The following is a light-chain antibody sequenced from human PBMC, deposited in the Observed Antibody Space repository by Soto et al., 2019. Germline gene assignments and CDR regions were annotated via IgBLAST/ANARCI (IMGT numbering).Light chain of an antibody. CDR3: QQSNSFPLLT. Sequence: DIQVTPSPSSVSASVGDRVTITCRASQGISSWLALYQQKPGKAAKLLIYAASMLQSGVPSRFSERGSGTHFTLTITSRHPEHFVTYFCQQSNSFPLLTFGGGTKVEIK. J-gene: IGKJ4*01. CDR1: QGISSW. CDR2: AAS. V-gene: IGKV1-12*01.